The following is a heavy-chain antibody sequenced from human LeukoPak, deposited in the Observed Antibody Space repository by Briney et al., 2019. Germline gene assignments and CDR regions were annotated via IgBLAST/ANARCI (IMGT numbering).Heavy chain of an antibody. CDR3: VNLTPDSTTPTGF. J-gene: IGHJ4*02. V-gene: IGHV3-53*01. CDR1: GFLVSNYY. CDR2: IYSGAGT. D-gene: IGHD1-1*01. Sequence: GGSLRLSCAASGFLVSNYYMSWVRQAPGKGLEWVSVIYSGAGTYYTASVKGRFTVSRDNSKNTLFLQMNSLRAGDTAVYYCVNLTPDSTTPTGFWGRGTLVTVSS.